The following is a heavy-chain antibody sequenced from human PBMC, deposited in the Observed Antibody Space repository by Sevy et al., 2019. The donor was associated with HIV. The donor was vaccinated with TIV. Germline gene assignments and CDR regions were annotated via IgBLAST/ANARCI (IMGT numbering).Heavy chain of an antibody. CDR1: GFTFSSYG. J-gene: IGHJ4*02. CDR2: IWYDGSNK. D-gene: IGHD4-4*01. V-gene: IGHV3-33*01. Sequence: GGSLRLSCAASGFTFSSYGMHWVRQAPGKGLEWVAVIWYDGSNKYYADSVKGRFTISRDNSKNTLYLQMNSLRAEDTAVYYCARERTTVTTWYYFDYRGQGTLVTVSS. CDR3: ARERTTVTTWYYFDY.